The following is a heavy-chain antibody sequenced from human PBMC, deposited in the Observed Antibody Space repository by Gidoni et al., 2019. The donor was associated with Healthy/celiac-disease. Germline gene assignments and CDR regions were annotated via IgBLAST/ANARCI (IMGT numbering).Heavy chain of an antibody. CDR2: IWYDGSNK. CDR3: ASGDYYDSSGYYRGAIDY. CDR1: GFTFSSYG. Sequence: QVQLVESGGGVVQPGRSLRLSCAASGFTFSSYGMHWVRQAPGKGLEWVAVIWYDGSNKYYADSVKGRFTISRDNSKNTLYLQMNSLRAEDTAVYYCASGDYYDSSGYYRGAIDYWGQGTLVTVSS. J-gene: IGHJ4*02. V-gene: IGHV3-33*01. D-gene: IGHD3-22*01.